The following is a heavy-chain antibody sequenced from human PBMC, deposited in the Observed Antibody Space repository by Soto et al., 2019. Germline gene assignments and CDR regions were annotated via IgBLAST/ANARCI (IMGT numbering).Heavy chain of an antibody. V-gene: IGHV3-23*01. Sequence: GGSLRLSCAASGFTFSSYAMSWVRQAPGKGLEWVSAISGSGGSTYYADSVKGRFTISRDNSKNTLYLQMNSLRAEDTAVYYCAKGCSSTSCYYHPYGMDAWGQGTTVTAP. CDR1: GFTFSSYA. D-gene: IGHD2-2*01. CDR3: AKGCSSTSCYYHPYGMDA. CDR2: ISGSGGST. J-gene: IGHJ6*02.